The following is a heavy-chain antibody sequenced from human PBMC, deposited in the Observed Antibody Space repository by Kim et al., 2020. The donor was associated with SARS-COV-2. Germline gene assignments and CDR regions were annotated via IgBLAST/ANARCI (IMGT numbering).Heavy chain of an antibody. J-gene: IGHJ6*01. V-gene: IGHV3-73*01. CDR2: IRNNAGTYYT. CDR3: FSRFRIISIDY. CDR1: GSSVSSHD. Sequence: GGSLRLSCVASGSSVSSHDIHWVRQASGKGLEWVGSIRNNAGTYYTAYDASLNGRVTVTSEDSKSTAFMSMNSVKTADTAVYYCFSRFRIISIDY. D-gene: IGHD2-15*01.